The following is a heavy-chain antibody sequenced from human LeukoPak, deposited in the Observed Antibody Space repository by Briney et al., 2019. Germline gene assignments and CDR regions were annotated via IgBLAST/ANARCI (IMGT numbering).Heavy chain of an antibody. J-gene: IGHJ4*02. V-gene: IGHV3-20*04. CDR2: INWNGGST. Sequence: GGSLRLSCAASGFTLDDYGMSWVRQAPGKGLEWVSGINWNGGSTGYVDSVKGRFTISRDNAKKFLYLQMNSLRAEDTALYYCARGQDDRSGTFDYWGQGILVTVSS. CDR1: GFTLDDYG. D-gene: IGHD3-22*01. CDR3: ARGQDDRSGTFDY.